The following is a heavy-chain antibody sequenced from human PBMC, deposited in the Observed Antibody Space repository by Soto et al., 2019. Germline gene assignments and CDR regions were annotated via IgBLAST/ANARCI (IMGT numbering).Heavy chain of an antibody. CDR1: GYTFTGYA. D-gene: IGHD6-19*01. J-gene: IGHJ4*02. V-gene: IGHV1-3*05. CDR3: ARAVAVAADFDY. Sequence: QVQLVQSGAEEKKPGASVKVSCKASGYTFTGYAMHWVRQAPGHRLEWMGWINAGNGNTKYSQKFQGRVTITRDTSASTTYMELSGLRSEDTAVYYCARAVAVAADFDYWGQGTLVTVSS. CDR2: INAGNGNT.